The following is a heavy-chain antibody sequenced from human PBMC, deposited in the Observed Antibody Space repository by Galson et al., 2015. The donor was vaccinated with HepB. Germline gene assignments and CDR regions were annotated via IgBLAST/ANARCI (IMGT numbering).Heavy chain of an antibody. J-gene: IGHJ4*02. Sequence: SLRLSCAASGSTFRSYWMTWVRQAPGKGLEWVGFIRSKTYGGTTEYAASVRGRSTISRDDSKSIAYLQMNSLKTEDTAVYYCSRALAWELLDYWGQGTLVTVSS. CDR1: GSTFRSYW. CDR3: SRALAWELLDY. D-gene: IGHD1-26*01. V-gene: IGHV3-49*02. CDR2: IRSKTYGGTT.